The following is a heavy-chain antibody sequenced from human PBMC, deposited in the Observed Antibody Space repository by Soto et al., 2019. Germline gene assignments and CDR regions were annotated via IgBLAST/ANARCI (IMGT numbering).Heavy chain of an antibody. J-gene: IGHJ6*03. V-gene: IGHV1-8*01. Sequence: ASVKVSCKASGYTFTSYDINWVRQATGQGLEWMGWMNPNSGNTGYAQKFQGRVTMTRNTSISTAYMELSSLRSEDTAVYYCARCLGYCSSTGCYAGYYYYMDVWGKGTTVTVSS. CDR2: MNPNSGNT. CDR3: ARCLGYCSSTGCYAGYYYYMDV. D-gene: IGHD2-2*01. CDR1: GYTFTSYD.